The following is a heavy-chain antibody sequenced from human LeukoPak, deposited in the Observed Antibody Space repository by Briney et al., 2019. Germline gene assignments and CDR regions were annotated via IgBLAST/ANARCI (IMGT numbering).Heavy chain of an antibody. J-gene: IGHJ4*02. CDR3: ARDKMVRGVIRSGYDY. CDR1: GGSFSGYY. Sequence: SETLSLTCAVYGGSFSGYYWSWIRQPPGKGLEWIGEINHSGSTNYNPSLKSRVTISVDTSKNQFSLKLSSVTAADTAVYYCARDKMVRGVIRSGYDYWGQGTLVTVSS. CDR2: INHSGST. D-gene: IGHD3-10*01. V-gene: IGHV4-34*01.